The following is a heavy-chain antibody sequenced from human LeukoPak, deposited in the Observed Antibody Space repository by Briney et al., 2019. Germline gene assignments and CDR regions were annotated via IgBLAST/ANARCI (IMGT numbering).Heavy chain of an antibody. D-gene: IGHD1-26*01. CDR2: IWYDGSNK. CDR3: AAYSGSSPGGDY. Sequence: SGGSLRLSCAASGFTFSNHGMHWVRQAPGKGLEWVAVIWYDGSNKYYADSVKGRFTISRDNSKNTLYLQMNSLRAEDTAVYYCAAYSGSSPGGDYWGQGTLVTVSS. V-gene: IGHV3-33*01. J-gene: IGHJ4*02. CDR1: GFTFSNHG.